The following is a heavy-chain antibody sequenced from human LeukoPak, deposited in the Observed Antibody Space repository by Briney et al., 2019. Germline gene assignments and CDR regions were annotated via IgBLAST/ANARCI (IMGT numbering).Heavy chain of an antibody. Sequence: SETLSLTCTVSGGSISSYYWSWIRQPPGKGLEWIGYIYYSGSTNYNPSLKSRVTISVDTSKNQFSLKLSSVTAADTAVYYCARRDYRDAFDIWGQGTMVTVSS. D-gene: IGHD4-17*01. V-gene: IGHV4-59*08. J-gene: IGHJ3*02. CDR1: GGSISSYY. CDR3: ARRDYRDAFDI. CDR2: IYYSGST.